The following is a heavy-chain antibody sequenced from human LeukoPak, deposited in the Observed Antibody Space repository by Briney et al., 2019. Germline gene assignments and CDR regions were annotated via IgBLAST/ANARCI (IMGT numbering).Heavy chain of an antibody. V-gene: IGHV4-59*01. J-gene: IGHJ3*02. Sequence: ASETLFLTCSVSGASIRSYFWSWIRQSPGKGLEWIGYVYDNDISNFNPSLESRVTILVDRSKSQFSLKLRSVTAADTAVYYCARGLVLATDDAFDIWGPGTMVTVSS. CDR2: VYDNDIS. CDR3: ARGLVLATDDAFDI. CDR1: GASIRSYF. D-gene: IGHD5-12*01.